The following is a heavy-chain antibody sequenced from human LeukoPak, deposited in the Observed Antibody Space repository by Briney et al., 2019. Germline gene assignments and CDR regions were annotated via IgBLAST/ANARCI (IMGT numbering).Heavy chain of an antibody. D-gene: IGHD3-16*02. J-gene: IGHJ3*02. Sequence: GASVKVSCKVSGYTLTELSMHWVRQAPGKGLEWMGGFDPEDGETIYAQKFQGRVTMTEDTSTDTAYMELSSLRSEDTAVYYCATTYDYVWGSYRQRGAFDIWGQGTMVTVSS. CDR1: GYTLTELS. V-gene: IGHV1-24*01. CDR2: FDPEDGET. CDR3: ATTYDYVWGSYRQRGAFDI.